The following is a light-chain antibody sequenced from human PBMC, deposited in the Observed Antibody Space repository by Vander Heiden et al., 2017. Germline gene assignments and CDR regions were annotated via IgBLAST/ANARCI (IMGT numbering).Light chain of an antibody. J-gene: IGLJ2*01. V-gene: IGLV3-25*03. CDR3: QSADSRGTYVV. CDR1: AFPNEY. CDR2: KDS. Sequence: SYELTQPPSVSVSPGPPARITCPGDAFPNEYASWYQQKPGKAPVLVIYKDSERPSGIPERFAGSSSGTTVTLTISGVQAEDEADYYCQSADSRGTYVVFGGGTKLTVL.